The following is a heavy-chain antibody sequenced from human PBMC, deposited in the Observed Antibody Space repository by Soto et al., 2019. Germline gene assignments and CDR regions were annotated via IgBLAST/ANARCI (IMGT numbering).Heavy chain of an antibody. CDR3: ARGSGMGAPDGSFDI. V-gene: IGHV1-69*06. CDR2: ILPIFGTA. Sequence: SVKVSCKASGGTFSSYAISWVRQAPGQGLEWMGGILPIFGTANYAQKFQGRVTITADKSTSTAYMELSSLRSEDTAVYYCARGSGMGAPDGSFDIWGQGTMVTVSS. J-gene: IGHJ3*02. D-gene: IGHD1-26*01. CDR1: GGTFSSYA.